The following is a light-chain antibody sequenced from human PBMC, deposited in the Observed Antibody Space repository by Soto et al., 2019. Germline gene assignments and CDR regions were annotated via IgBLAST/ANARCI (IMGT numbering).Light chain of an antibody. J-gene: IGKJ5*01. V-gene: IGKV3-15*01. Sequence: EIVMTQSPATLSVSPGERATLSCRASQSVSSNLAWYQQKPGQAPRLLIYGASTRATGIPARFSGSGSGTEFTLTISSLQSEDFAVDYCQQYNNWPITFGQGTRLEI. CDR1: QSVSSN. CDR2: GAS. CDR3: QQYNNWPIT.